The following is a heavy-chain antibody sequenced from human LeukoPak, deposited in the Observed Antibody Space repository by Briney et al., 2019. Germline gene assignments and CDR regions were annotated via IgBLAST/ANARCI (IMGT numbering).Heavy chain of an antibody. J-gene: IGHJ4*02. CDR1: GFTFSSYA. Sequence: GGSLRLSCAASGFTFSSYAMSWVRQAPGKGLEWVSAISGSGGSTYYADSVKGRFTISRDNAKNSLYLQMNSLRAEDTAVYYCARGLVVAATHFDYWGQGTLVTVSS. CDR3: ARGLVVAATHFDY. CDR2: ISGSGGST. V-gene: IGHV3-23*01. D-gene: IGHD2-15*01.